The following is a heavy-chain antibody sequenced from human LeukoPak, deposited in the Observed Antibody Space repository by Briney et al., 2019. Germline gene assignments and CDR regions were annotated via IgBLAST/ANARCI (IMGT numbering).Heavy chain of an antibody. Sequence: GGSLRLSCAASGFTFSGSAMHWVRLASGKGLEWVGRIRSKANSYATAHAASVKGRFTISRDVSKNTAYLQMNSLKTEDTAVYYCTRATVTTLYYFDYWGQGTLVTVSS. CDR2: IRSKANSYAT. CDR1: GFTFSGSA. D-gene: IGHD4-17*01. V-gene: IGHV3-73*01. J-gene: IGHJ4*02. CDR3: TRATVTTLYYFDY.